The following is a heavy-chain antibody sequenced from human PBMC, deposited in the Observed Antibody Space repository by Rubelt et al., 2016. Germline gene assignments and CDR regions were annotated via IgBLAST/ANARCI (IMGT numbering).Heavy chain of an antibody. D-gene: IGHD3-16*02. Sequence: QLVESGGGVVQPGGSLRLSCAASGFKFSSFGMSWVRQAPGKGLEWVANINQDGSEKYYVDSVKGRFTISRDNAKNSLYQQMNSLRVDETGIYYWASRYHYGMDVWGQGTTVSVSS. CDR2: INQDGSEK. CDR1: GFKFSSFG. J-gene: IGHJ6*02. CDR3: ASRYHYGMDV. V-gene: IGHV3-7*01.